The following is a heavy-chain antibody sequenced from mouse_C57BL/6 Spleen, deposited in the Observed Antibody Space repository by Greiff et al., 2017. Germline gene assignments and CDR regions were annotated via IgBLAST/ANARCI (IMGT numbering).Heavy chain of an antibody. D-gene: IGHD2-1*01. Sequence: VQLQQSGPELVKPGASVKISCKASGYAFSSSWMNWVKQRPGKGLEWIGRIYPGDGDTNYNGKFKGKATLTADKSSSTAYMQLSSLTSEDSAVYFCARMEGNYPWYFDVWGTGTTVTVSS. CDR1: GYAFSSSW. CDR3: ARMEGNYPWYFDV. V-gene: IGHV1-82*01. J-gene: IGHJ1*03. CDR2: IYPGDGDT.